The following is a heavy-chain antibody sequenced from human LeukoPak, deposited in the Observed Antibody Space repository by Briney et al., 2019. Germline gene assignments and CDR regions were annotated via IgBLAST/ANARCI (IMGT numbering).Heavy chain of an antibody. CDR1: GGSISSYY. D-gene: IGHD4-17*01. CDR3: ARDGGFDDYGDYFNWFDP. CDR2: IYYSGST. Sequence: SETLSLTCNVSGGSISSYYWSWVRQPPGKGLEWIGYIYYSGSTNYNPSLKSRVTISVDTSKNQFSLKLSSVTAADTAVYYCARDGGFDDYGDYFNWFDPWGQGTLVTVSS. J-gene: IGHJ5*02. V-gene: IGHV4-59*01.